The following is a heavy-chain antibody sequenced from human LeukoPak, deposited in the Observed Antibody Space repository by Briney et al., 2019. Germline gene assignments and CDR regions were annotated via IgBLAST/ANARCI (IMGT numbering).Heavy chain of an antibody. J-gene: IGHJ5*02. V-gene: IGHV3-23*01. D-gene: IGHD2-2*01. CDR1: GFTFSSYA. Sequence: GGSLRLSCAASGFTFSSYAMSWVRQAPGKGLEWVSVVSGSGGSTYYADSVKGRFTISRDNSKNTLYLQMNSLKAEDTAVYYGAKESELLCGGWFDPWGQGTLVTVSS. CDR2: VSGSGGST. CDR3: AKESELLCGGWFDP.